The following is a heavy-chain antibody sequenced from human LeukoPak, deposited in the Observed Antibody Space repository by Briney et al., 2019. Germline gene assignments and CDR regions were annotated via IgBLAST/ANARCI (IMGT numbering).Heavy chain of an antibody. CDR3: ASAGGDCSGGSCYFAFDY. CDR2: IRYDGSNK. D-gene: IGHD2-15*01. J-gene: IGHJ4*02. CDR1: GFTFSSYS. V-gene: IGHV3-30*02. Sequence: GGSLRLSCAASGFTFSSYSMNWVRQAPGKGLEWVAFIRYDGSNKYYADSVKGRFTISRDNSKNTLYLQMNSLRAEDTAVYYCASAGGDCSGGSCYFAFDYWGQGTLVTVSS.